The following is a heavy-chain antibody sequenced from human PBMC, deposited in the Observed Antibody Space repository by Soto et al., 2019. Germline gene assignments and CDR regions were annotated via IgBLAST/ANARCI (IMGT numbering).Heavy chain of an antibody. J-gene: IGHJ6*02. CDR1: GFTFTSSA. V-gene: IGHV1-58*01. CDR2: IVVGSGNT. Sequence: PVNVSCKSSGFTFTSSAVQWVRQARGQRLEWIGWIVVGSGNTNYAQKFQERVTITRDMSTSTAYMELSSLRSEDTAVYYCAADVAVYYYGMDGCGQGATVTVSS. CDR3: AADVAVYYYGMDG. D-gene: IGHD6-19*01.